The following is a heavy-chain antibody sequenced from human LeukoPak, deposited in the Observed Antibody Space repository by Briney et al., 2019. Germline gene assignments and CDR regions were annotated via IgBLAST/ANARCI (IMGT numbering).Heavy chain of an antibody. D-gene: IGHD2-15*01. Sequence: GGSLRLSCAASGFTFSSYGMHWVRQAPGKGLEWVAVISYDGSNKYYADSVKGRFTISRDNSKNTLYLQMNSLRAEDTAVYYCAKDIVVVVAPGGMDVWGQGTTVTVSS. CDR3: AKDIVVVVAPGGMDV. V-gene: IGHV3-30*18. CDR1: GFTFSSYG. CDR2: ISYDGSNK. J-gene: IGHJ6*02.